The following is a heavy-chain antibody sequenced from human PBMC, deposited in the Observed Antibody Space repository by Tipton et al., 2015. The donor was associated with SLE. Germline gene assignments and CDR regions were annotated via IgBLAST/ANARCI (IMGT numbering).Heavy chain of an antibody. Sequence: TLSLTCTVSGGSISSYYWSWIRQPPGKGLEWIGYIYYSGSTNYNPSLKSRVTISVDTSKNQFSLKRSSVTAADTAVYYCARERSPGIVWGQGTMVTVSS. CDR1: GGSISSYY. J-gene: IGHJ3*01. CDR3: ARERSPGIV. V-gene: IGHV4-59*01. CDR2: IYYSGST.